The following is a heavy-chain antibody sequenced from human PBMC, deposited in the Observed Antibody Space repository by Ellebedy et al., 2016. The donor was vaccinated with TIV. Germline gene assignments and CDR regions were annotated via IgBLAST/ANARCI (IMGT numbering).Heavy chain of an antibody. CDR3: ARHRGPTGVDC. J-gene: IGHJ4*02. V-gene: IGHV4-39*01. CDR2: IYNSGRT. D-gene: IGHD7-27*01. CDR1: GDSISSSTDY. Sequence: SETLSLTXTVSGDSISSSTDYWGWIRQPPGKGLEWIGSIYNSGRTYYNPSLKSRVTISVDASNNRFSLNLSPVTAADTAVYSCARHRGPTGVDCWGQGTLVTVSS.